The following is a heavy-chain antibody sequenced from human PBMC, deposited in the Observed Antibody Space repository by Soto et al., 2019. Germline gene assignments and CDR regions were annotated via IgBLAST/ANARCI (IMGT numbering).Heavy chain of an antibody. CDR2: IYYSGST. CDR1: GGSISSNSYY. CDR3: ASSIAARSGSVDY. D-gene: IGHD6-6*01. Sequence: PSETLSLTCTVSGGSISSNSYYWGCIRQPPGKGLEWIGSIYYSGSTYYNPSLKSRVTISVDTSKSHFSLKLSSVTAADTAVYYCASSIAARSGSVDYWGQGTLVTVSS. V-gene: IGHV4-39*02. J-gene: IGHJ4*02.